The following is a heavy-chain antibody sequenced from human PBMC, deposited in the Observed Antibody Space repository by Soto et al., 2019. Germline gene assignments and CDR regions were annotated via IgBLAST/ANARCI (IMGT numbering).Heavy chain of an antibody. V-gene: IGHV4-59*08. J-gene: IGHJ6*03. CDR1: GGSISSYY. Sequence: QVQLQESGPGLVKPSETLSLTCNVSGGSISSYYWSWIRQSPGKGLEWIGYIYYGGNTVYNPSLKSRLTMLVDTSQNQFSLRLSSVTAADTAVYYCARLGSGSSSGFFYYYYMDVWGEGTTVTVSS. D-gene: IGHD6-6*01. CDR2: IYYGGNT. CDR3: ARLGSGSSSGFFYYYYMDV.